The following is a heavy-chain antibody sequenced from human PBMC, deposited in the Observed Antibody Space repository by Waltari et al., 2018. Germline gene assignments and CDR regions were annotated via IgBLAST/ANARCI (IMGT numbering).Heavy chain of an antibody. Sequence: QVQLVQSGTEVKKPGASVKVSCKASGYTFIDYYMHWVRQAPGQGLEWMGWINPSSCGAKYAQNFQGRVTMTRDTSSRTVYIELSRLTYDDTAMYYCARDGGFDFWGQGTLVSVSS. D-gene: IGHD2-15*01. V-gene: IGHV1-2*02. CDR3: ARDGGFDF. J-gene: IGHJ4*02. CDR1: GYTFIDYY. CDR2: INPSSCGA.